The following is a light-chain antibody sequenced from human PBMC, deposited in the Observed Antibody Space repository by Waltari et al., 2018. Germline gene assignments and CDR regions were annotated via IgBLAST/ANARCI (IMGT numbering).Light chain of an antibody. J-gene: IGKJ2*02. V-gene: IGKV1-5*03. CDR3: QQYNSDSCT. CDR1: QIILSW. CDR2: KAS. Sequence: DIDMTHSPSTRSSSVGTRDHITCRASQIILSWLVWYQQKPGKAPNLLIYKASSLESGVPSRFSGSGSGTEFTLTITSLQPDDFAAYYCQQYNSDSCTFGQGTKLEIK.